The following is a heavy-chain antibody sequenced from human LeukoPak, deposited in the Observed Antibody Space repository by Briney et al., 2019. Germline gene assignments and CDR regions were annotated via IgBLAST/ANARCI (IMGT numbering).Heavy chain of an antibody. Sequence: SETLSLTCTVSGYSISSTYYWGWIRQPPGKGLEWVGSVFHSGNTYYNPSLKSRLTISADTSKNQFSLTLTSVTAADTAVYYCARDRSVGVLPAPPFDFWDQGTLVTVSS. CDR3: ARDRSVGVLPAPPFDF. CDR2: VFHSGNT. V-gene: IGHV4-38-2*02. CDR1: GYSISSTYY. D-gene: IGHD6-6*01. J-gene: IGHJ4*02.